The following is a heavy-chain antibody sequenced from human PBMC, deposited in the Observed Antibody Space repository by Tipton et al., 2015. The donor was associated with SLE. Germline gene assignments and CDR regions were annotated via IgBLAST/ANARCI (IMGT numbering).Heavy chain of an antibody. CDR3: ARAPRSDWKGGFDY. Sequence: TLSLTCTVSGDSISSYKLSWLRQPPGKGLEGLGSFYYSGGPRSNPSFKSRLTMSVDTSKNQLSLNLYAVTAADTAVYFCARAPRSDWKGGFDYWGQGTLVTVSS. CDR2: FYYSGGP. CDR1: GDSISSYK. V-gene: IGHV4-59*01. D-gene: IGHD1-1*01. J-gene: IGHJ4*02.